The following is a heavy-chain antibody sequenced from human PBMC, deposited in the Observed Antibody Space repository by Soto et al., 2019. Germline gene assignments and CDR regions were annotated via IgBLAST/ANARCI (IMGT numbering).Heavy chain of an antibody. D-gene: IGHD2-2*01. CDR2: FDPEDGET. J-gene: IGHJ4*02. Sequence: AASVKVSCKVSGYTLTELSMHWVRQAPGKGLEWMGGFDPEDGETIYAQKFQGRVTMTEDTSTDTAYMELSSLRSVDTAVYYCATDLCSSTSCSDYWGQGTLVTVSS. CDR1: GYTLTELS. V-gene: IGHV1-24*01. CDR3: ATDLCSSTSCSDY.